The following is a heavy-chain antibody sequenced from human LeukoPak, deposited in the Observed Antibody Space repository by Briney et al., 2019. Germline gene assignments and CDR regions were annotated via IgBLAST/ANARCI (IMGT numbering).Heavy chain of an antibody. CDR3: ARGRGDYVWGSYRHMGFDY. J-gene: IGHJ4*02. CDR1: GGSFSGYY. D-gene: IGHD3-16*02. V-gene: IGHV4-34*01. CDR2: INHSGST. Sequence: SETLSLTCAVYGGSFSGYYWSWIRQPPGTGLEWIGEINHSGSTNYNPSLKSRVTISVDTSKNQFSLKLSSVTAADTAVCYCARGRGDYVWGSYRHMGFDYWGQGTLVTVSS.